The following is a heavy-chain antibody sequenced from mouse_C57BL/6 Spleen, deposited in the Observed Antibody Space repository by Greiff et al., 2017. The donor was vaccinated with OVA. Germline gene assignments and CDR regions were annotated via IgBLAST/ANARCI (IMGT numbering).Heavy chain of an antibody. Sequence: QVQLKQSGPGLVQPSQSLSITCTVSGFSFTSYGVHWVRQSPGKGLEWLGVIWSGGSTDYNAAFISRLSISKDNSKSQVFFKMNSLQADDTAIYYCARKGNWVYYYAMDYWGQGTSVTVSS. CDR3: ARKGNWVYYYAMDY. CDR1: GFSFTSYG. CDR2: IWSGGST. V-gene: IGHV2-2*01. J-gene: IGHJ4*01. D-gene: IGHD4-1*01.